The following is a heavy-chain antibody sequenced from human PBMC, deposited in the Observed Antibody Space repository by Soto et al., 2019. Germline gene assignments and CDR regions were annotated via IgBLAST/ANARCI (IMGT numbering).Heavy chain of an antibody. CDR2: INHSGST. Sequence: SVIRKPPGKGLEWIGEINHSGSTNYNPSLKSRLTISVDTSKIQFSLKLSSVTAADTAVYYCAIIPPGTTYAAAYWGKGTLVPVS. J-gene: IGHJ4*02. D-gene: IGHD1-1*01. CDR3: AIIPPGTTYAAAY. V-gene: IGHV4-34*01.